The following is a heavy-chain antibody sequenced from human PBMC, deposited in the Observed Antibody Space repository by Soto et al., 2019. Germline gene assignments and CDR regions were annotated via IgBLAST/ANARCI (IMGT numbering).Heavy chain of an antibody. CDR1: GFTVSSNY. Sequence: GGSLRLSCAASGFTVSSNYMSWVRQAPGKGLDWVSLISSGGSAYYADSVKGRFTISRDTSNSIAYLQMDSLETEDTAVYHCTRVPSRTPDYWGQGTLVTVSS. CDR3: TRVPSRTPDY. CDR2: ISSGGSA. V-gene: IGHV3-66*01. D-gene: IGHD2-2*01. J-gene: IGHJ4*02.